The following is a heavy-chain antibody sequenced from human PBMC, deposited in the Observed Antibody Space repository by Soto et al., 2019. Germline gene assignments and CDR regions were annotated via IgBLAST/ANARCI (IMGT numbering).Heavy chain of an antibody. J-gene: IGHJ6*02. Sequence: EVQLVESGGGLVQPGGSLRLSCAASGFDFSNSWIHWVRQGPGKGLVWVSHINSDGSGTTYADSVKGRFTISRDNAKNTVYLQMNSLRAVDTAVYYFAKDTAYAMDVWGQGTTVTVSS. V-gene: IGHV3-74*01. CDR2: INSDGSGT. CDR3: AKDTAYAMDV. CDR1: GFDFSNSW. D-gene: IGHD2-15*01.